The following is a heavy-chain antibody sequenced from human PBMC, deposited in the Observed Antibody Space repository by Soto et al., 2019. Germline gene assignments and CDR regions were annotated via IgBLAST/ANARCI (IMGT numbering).Heavy chain of an antibody. V-gene: IGHV3-7*03. CDR1: GFSFRSYW. CDR2: IKQDGSEK. J-gene: IGHJ4*02. D-gene: IGHD6-13*01. Sequence: EVQLVESGGGLVPPGGSLRLSCTASGFSFRSYWMSWVRQAPGKGLKWVANIKQDGSEKYYVDSLKGRFTISRDNAKNSLYLQMNSLRAEDTAIYYCARVGYSSSLAFWGQGTLVTVSA. CDR3: ARVGYSSSLAF.